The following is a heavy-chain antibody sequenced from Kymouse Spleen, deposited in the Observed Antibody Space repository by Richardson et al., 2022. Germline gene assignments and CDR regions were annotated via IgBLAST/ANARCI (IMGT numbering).Heavy chain of an antibody. CDR3: ARRYYDSSGYPNWFDP. V-gene: IGHV4-34*01. D-gene: IGHD3-22*01. J-gene: IGHJ5*02. CDR1: GGSFSGYY. Sequence: QVQLQQWGAGLLKPSETLSLTCAVYGGSFSGYYWSWIRQPPGKGLEWIGEINHSGSTNYNPSLKSRVTISVDTSKNQFSLKLSSVTAADTAVYYCARRYYDSSGYPNWFDPWGQGTLVTVSS. CDR2: INHSGST.